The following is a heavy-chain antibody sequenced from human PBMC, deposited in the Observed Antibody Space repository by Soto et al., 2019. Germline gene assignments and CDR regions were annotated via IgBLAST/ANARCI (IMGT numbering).Heavy chain of an antibody. V-gene: IGHV4-34*02. CDR3: ARSFRGVSLD. CDR2: ISHSGTI. CDR1: GGSFSYYY. Sequence: QVQLQQWGPGLLKPSETLSLTCSVNGGSFSYYYWSWIRQSPGTGLEWIGEISHSGTINCNPFLKSRVTISIDTSENQFSLTLRSVTAADTAIYYCARSFRGVSLDWGQGTLVTVSS. J-gene: IGHJ4*02. D-gene: IGHD3-10*01.